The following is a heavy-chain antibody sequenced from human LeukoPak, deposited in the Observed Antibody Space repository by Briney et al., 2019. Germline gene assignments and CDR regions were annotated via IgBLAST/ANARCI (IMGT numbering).Heavy chain of an antibody. J-gene: IGHJ4*02. D-gene: IGHD4-17*01. CDR1: GGSISGYH. V-gene: IGHV4-59*01. CDR2: IYYSGST. Sequence: SETLSLTCTVSGGSISGYHWSWIRQPRGKGLEWIGNIYYSGSTNYNPSLKSRVTISVDTSKNQFSLKLSSVTAADTAVYYCARSTVTAAPLFYWGQGTLVTVSS. CDR3: ARSTVTAAPLFY.